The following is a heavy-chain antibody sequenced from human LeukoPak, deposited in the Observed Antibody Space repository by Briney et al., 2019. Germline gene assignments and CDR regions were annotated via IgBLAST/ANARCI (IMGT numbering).Heavy chain of an antibody. CDR3: ARCDYDVDYGFDI. J-gene: IGHJ3*02. V-gene: IGHV5-51*01. CDR1: GYRFSSYW. CDR2: IYPGDSDT. Sequence: GESLKISCKGSGYRFSSYWIGWVRQMPGKGLEWMGIIYPGDSDTRYSPSSQGQVTISADNSISTAYLQWSSLKASDTAMYYCARCDYDVDYGFDIWGQGTMVTVSA. D-gene: IGHD5-12*01.